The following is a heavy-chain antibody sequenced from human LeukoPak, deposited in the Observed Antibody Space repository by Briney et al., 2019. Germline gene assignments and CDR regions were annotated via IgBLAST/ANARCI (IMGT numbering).Heavy chain of an antibody. CDR1: GFTVSSYW. Sequence: GGSLRLSCAASGFTVSSYWMSWVCHAPGKGLEWVTKIKQEGSEKFYVDSVKGRFSISRANAKNSMYLQMNSVRNEDTAVYYCVGAFDIWGQGTMVTVSS. V-gene: IGHV3-7*04. CDR2: IKQEGSEK. CDR3: VGAFDI. J-gene: IGHJ3*02.